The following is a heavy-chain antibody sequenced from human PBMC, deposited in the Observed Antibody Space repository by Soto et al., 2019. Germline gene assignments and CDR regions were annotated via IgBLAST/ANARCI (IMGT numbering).Heavy chain of an antibody. CDR3: TRPYPQNDCNQGVFDF. D-gene: IGHD2-21*01. V-gene: IGHV3-49*03. J-gene: IGHJ4*02. Sequence: GGSLRLSGTVSGFSFEDYSMSWFRQAPWKGLEWVGFIRRRAYGGTTDYAASVRGRFIISRDDSKNIAYMQMSRLKTEDTALYYCTRPYPQNDCNQGVFDFWGQGTPVTFSS. CDR2: IRRRAYGGTT. CDR1: GFSFEDYS.